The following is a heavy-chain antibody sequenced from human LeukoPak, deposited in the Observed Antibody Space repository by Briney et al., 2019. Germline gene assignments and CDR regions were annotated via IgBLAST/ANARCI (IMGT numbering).Heavy chain of an antibody. CDR1: GFTFSSYW. D-gene: IGHD2-2*01. CDR2: IKQDGSGK. CDR3: ARADYCSSTSCRVDY. V-gene: IGHV3-7*01. Sequence: GGSLRLSCAASGFTFSSYWMSWVRQAPGKGLEWVANIKQDGSGKYYVDSVKGRFTISRDNAKNSLYLQMNSLRAEDTAVYYCARADYCSSTSCRVDYWGQGTLVTVSS. J-gene: IGHJ4*02.